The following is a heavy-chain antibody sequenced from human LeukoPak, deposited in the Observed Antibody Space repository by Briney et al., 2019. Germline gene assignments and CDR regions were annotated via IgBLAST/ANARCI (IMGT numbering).Heavy chain of an antibody. CDR3: ARDGDYYDSSGSKSALDY. V-gene: IGHV1-69*13. Sequence: ASVKVSCKASGGTFSSYAISWVRQAPGQGLEWMGGIIPIFGTANYAQKFQGRVTITADESTSTAYMELSSLRSEDTAVYYCARDGDYYDSSGSKSALDYWGQGTLVTVSS. CDR2: IIPIFGTA. D-gene: IGHD3-22*01. J-gene: IGHJ4*02. CDR1: GGTFSSYA.